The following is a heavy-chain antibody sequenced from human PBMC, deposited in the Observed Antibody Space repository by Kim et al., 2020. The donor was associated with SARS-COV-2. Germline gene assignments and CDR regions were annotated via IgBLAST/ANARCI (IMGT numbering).Heavy chain of an antibody. V-gene: IGHV1-69*04. CDR3: ARDLEYDILTGYRTYYYYGMDV. Sequence: SVKVSCKASGGTFSSYTISWVRQAPGQGLEWMGRIIPILGIANYAQKFQGRVTITADKSTSTAYMELSSLRSEDTAVYYCARDLEYDILTGYRTYYYYGMDVWGQGTTVTVSS. CDR2: IIPILGIA. J-gene: IGHJ6*02. D-gene: IGHD3-9*01. CDR1: GGTFSSYT.